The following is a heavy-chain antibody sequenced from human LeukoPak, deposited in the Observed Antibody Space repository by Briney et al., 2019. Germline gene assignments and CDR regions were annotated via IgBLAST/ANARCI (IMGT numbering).Heavy chain of an antibody. J-gene: IGHJ6*03. V-gene: IGHV3-9*01. Sequence: PGGSLRLSCEASGFTFDDYGMHWVRQAPGKGLEWVSGISWNSGNIDYADSVKGRFTISRDNAKNSLYLQMNSLRAEDTAVYYCAKGGSDSSGYYSLYYYYYMDVWGKGTTVTISS. CDR3: AKGGSDSSGYYSLYYYYYMDV. D-gene: IGHD3-22*01. CDR1: GFTFDDYG. CDR2: ISWNSGNI.